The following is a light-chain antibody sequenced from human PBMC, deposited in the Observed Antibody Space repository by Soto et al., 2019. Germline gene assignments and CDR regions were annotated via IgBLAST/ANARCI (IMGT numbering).Light chain of an antibody. V-gene: IGKV1-39*01. CDR3: QQSYTTPLT. CDR1: QTINTY. J-gene: IGKJ4*01. Sequence: DIQMTQSPTSLSAYVGDRVTITCRARQTINTYLNWYQQTPGTAPKLLIYDASSLQSGVPSRFRGCGSGTDFTLTIISLHPEDFATDYCQQSYTTPLTFGGGTKVEVK. CDR2: DAS.